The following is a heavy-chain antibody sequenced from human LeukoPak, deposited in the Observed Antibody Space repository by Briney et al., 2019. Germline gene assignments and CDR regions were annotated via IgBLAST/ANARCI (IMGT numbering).Heavy chain of an antibody. CDR1: GFTFSSYA. D-gene: IGHD1-26*01. CDR2: ISGSGGST. Sequence: GGSLRLSCAASGFTFSSYAMSWVRQAPGKGLEWVSAISGSGGSTYYADSVKGRFTISRDNSKNTLYLQMNSLRAEDTAVYYCANPPRNIVGASLDYWGQGTLVTVSS. V-gene: IGHV3-23*01. CDR3: ANPPRNIVGASLDY. J-gene: IGHJ4*02.